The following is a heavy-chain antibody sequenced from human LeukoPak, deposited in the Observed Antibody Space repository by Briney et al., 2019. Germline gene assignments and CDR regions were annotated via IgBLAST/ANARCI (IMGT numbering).Heavy chain of an antibody. V-gene: IGHV3-30*18. CDR1: GFTFSNAW. CDR3: AKEGLGGDFDY. CDR2: ISYDGSGK. Sequence: GGSLRLSCAASGFTFSNAWMSWVRQAPGKGLEWVAVISYDGSGKFYPDSVKGRFTISRDDSKNTLYLQMNSLRPEDTALYHCAKEGLGGDFDYWGQGTLVTVSS. J-gene: IGHJ4*02. D-gene: IGHD3-16*01.